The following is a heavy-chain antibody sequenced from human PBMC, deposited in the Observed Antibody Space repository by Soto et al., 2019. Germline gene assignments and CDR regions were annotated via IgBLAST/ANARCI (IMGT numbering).Heavy chain of an antibody. J-gene: IGHJ6*02. CDR3: AKGTTVTPYYYYGMDV. CDR1: GFTFGSYA. CDR2: ISGSGGST. V-gene: IGHV3-23*01. D-gene: IGHD4-17*01. Sequence: GGSLGLSCAASGFTFGSYAMSWVRQAPGKGLEWVSAISGSGGSTYYADSVKGRFTISRDNSKNTLYLQMNSLRAEDTAVYYCAKGTTVTPYYYYGMDVWGQGTTVTVSS.